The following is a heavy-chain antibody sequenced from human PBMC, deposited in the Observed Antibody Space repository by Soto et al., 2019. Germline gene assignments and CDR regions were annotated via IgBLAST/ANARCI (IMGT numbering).Heavy chain of an antibody. V-gene: IGHV4-39*07. Sequence: PSETLSLTCTVSGGSISSSSYCWGGIRQPPGKGLEWIGSIYYSGTTNYNPSLQSRVTISVDTSKNQFSLKLTSVTAADTAVYYCARLSPYGDYARTSFFDYWGQGTLVTVPQ. CDR3: ARLSPYGDYARTSFFDY. CDR2: IYYSGTT. CDR1: GGSISSSSYC. D-gene: IGHD4-17*01. J-gene: IGHJ4*02.